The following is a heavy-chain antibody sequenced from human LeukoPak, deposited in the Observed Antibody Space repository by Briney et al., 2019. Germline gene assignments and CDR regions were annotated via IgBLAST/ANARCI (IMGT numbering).Heavy chain of an antibody. CDR2: VSSSSSYI. V-gene: IGHV3-21*01. Sequence: PGGSLRLSCAASGFTFSSYSMNWVRQAPGKGLEWVSSVSSSSSYIYYADSVKGRFTISRDNAKNSLYLQMNSLRAEDTAVYYCARGHIVVVTACDYWGQGTLVTVSS. D-gene: IGHD2-21*02. CDR1: GFTFSSYS. CDR3: ARGHIVVVTACDY. J-gene: IGHJ4*02.